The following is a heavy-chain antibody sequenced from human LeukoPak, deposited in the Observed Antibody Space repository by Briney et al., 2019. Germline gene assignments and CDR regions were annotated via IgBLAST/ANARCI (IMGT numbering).Heavy chain of an antibody. V-gene: IGHV4-39*07. J-gene: IGHJ4*02. CDR2: IYYSGST. Sequence: SETLSLTCTVSGGSISSSTFYWGWIRQPPGKGLEWLGTIYYSGSTFYNPSLKSRVTVSVDTSKNQFSLRLSSVTAADTAVYYCARVTGYVMEDYFDYWGQGTLVTVSS. CDR1: GGSISSSTFY. CDR3: ARVTGYVMEDYFDY. D-gene: IGHD6-13*01.